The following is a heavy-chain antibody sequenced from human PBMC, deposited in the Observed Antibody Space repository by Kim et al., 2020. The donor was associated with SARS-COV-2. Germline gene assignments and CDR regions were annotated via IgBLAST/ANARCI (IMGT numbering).Heavy chain of an antibody. D-gene: IGHD3-16*01. CDR1: GGTFSSYT. V-gene: IGHV1-69*04. CDR2: IIPILGIA. Sequence: SVKVSCKASGGTFSSYTISWVRQAPGQGLEWMGRIIPILGIANYAQKFQGRVTITADKSTSTAYMELSSLRSEDTAVYYCARDGSVGDLTLEPYGMDVWGQGTTVTVSS. J-gene: IGHJ6*02. CDR3: ARDGSVGDLTLEPYGMDV.